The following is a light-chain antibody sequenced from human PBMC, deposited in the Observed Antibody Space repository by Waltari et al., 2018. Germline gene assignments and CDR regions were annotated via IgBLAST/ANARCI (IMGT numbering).Light chain of an antibody. CDR3: SAWDSGLRAWV. J-gene: IGLJ3*02. CDR2: RNN. CDR1: STQLGNAG. V-gene: IGLV10-54*01. Sequence: QAGLTQPPSVSKDLRQTATLTCTGDSTQLGNAGAAWLQHHQGHPPKLISFRNNERPSWISERFSASRSESTASLTITGIQPEDEADYYCSAWDSGLRAWVFGGGTKLTVL.